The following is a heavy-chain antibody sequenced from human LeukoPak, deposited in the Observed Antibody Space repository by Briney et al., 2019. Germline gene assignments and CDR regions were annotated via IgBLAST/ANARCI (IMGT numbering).Heavy chain of an antibody. CDR2: ISYDGSNK. D-gene: IGHD3-16*01. V-gene: IGHV3-30*03. Sequence: GRSLRLSCAASGFTFSSYGMHWVRQAPGKGLEWVAVISYDGSNKYYADSVKGRFTISRDNSKNTLYLQMNSLRAEDTAVYYCAAGLRQGGVEDYWGQGTLVTVSS. J-gene: IGHJ4*02. CDR3: AAGLRQGGVEDY. CDR1: GFTFSSYG.